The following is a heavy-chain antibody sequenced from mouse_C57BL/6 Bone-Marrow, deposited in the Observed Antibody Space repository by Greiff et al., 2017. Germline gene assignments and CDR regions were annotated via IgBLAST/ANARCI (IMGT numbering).Heavy chain of an antibody. V-gene: IGHV1-77*01. D-gene: IGHD3-2*02. CDR2: IGPGSGST. CDR3: ATELRPHYFDY. Sequence: QVQLQQSGAELVKPGASVKISCKASGYTFTDYYINWVKQRPGQGLEWIGKIGPGSGSTYYNEKFKGKATLTADKSSSKAYMQLSSLTSEDSAVYFCATELRPHYFDYWGQGTALTVSS. CDR1: GYTFTDYY. J-gene: IGHJ2*01.